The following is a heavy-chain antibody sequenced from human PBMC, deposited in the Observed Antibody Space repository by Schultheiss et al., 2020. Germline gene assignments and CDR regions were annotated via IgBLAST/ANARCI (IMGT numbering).Heavy chain of an antibody. J-gene: IGHJ5*02. CDR3: ATDRQGPIAAQYWFDP. D-gene: IGHD6-6*01. CDR1: GGSVSSGSYY. V-gene: IGHV4-61*01. CDR2: IYYSVST. Sequence: LSLTCTVSGGSVSSGSYYWSWIRQPPGKGLEWIGYIYYSVSTNYNPSLKSRVTISVDTSKNQFSLKLSSVTAADTAVYYCATDRQGPIAAQYWFDPWGQGTLVTVSS.